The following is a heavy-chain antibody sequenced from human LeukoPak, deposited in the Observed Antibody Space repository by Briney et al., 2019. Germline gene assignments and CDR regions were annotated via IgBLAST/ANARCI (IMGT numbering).Heavy chain of an antibody. CDR2: IRYDGSNK. CDR1: GFTFSSYG. J-gene: IGHJ4*02. D-gene: IGHD6-19*01. CDR3: AKDEQWLVRGPTNFDY. V-gene: IGHV3-30*02. Sequence: PGGSLRLSCAASGFTFSSYGMHWVRQAPGKGLEWVAFIRYDGSNKYYADSVKGRFTISRDNSKNTLYLQMNSLRAEDTAVYYCAKDEQWLVRGPTNFDYWGQGTLVTVSS.